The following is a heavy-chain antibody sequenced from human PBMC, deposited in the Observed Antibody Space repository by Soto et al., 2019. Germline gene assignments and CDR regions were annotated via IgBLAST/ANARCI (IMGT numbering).Heavy chain of an antibody. CDR3: ARGGTLQPSEHDLFDY. CDR2: IYYSGST. D-gene: IGHD3-16*01. V-gene: IGHV4-30-4*01. J-gene: IGHJ4*02. CDR1: GGSISSGDYY. Sequence: SETLSLTCTVSGGSISSGDYYWSWIRQPPGKGLERIGYIYYSGSTYYNPSLKSRVTISVDTSKNQFSLKLSSVTAADTAVYYCARGGTLQPSEHDLFDYWGQGALVTVSS.